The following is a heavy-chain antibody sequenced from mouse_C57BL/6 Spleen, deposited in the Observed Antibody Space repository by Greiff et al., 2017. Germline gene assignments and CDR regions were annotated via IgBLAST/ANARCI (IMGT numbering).Heavy chain of an antibody. CDR3: ATYGNSWRFAY. J-gene: IGHJ3*01. D-gene: IGHD2-1*01. CDR1: GYTFTSYW. Sequence: QVHVKQSGAELAKPGASVKLSCKASGYTFTSYWMHWVKQRPGQGLEWIGYINPSSGYTKYNQKFKDKATLTADKSSSTAYMQLSSLTYEDSAVYYCATYGNSWRFAYWGQGTLVTVSA. CDR2: INPSSGYT. V-gene: IGHV1-7*01.